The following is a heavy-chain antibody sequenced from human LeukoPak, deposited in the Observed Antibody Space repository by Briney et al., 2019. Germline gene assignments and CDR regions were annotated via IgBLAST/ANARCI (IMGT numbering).Heavy chain of an antibody. D-gene: IGHD2-2*01. J-gene: IGHJ5*02. CDR2: ISGSGGST. CDR1: GFTFSSYA. Sequence: GGSLRLFCAASGFTFSSYAMSWVRQAPGKGLEWVSAISGSGGSTYYADSVKGRFTISRDNSKNTLYLQMNSLRAEDTAVYYCAKATEPYCSSTSCYAWFDPWGQGTLVTVSS. CDR3: AKATEPYCSSTSCYAWFDP. V-gene: IGHV3-23*01.